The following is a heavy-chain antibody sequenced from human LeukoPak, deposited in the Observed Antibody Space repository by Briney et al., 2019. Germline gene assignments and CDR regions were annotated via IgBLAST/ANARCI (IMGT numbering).Heavy chain of an antibody. J-gene: IGHJ4*02. Sequence: PSETLSLTCAVYGGSFSGYYWSWIRQPPGKGLEWIGEINHSGSTNYNPSLKSRVTISVDTSKNQFSLKLSSVTAADTAVYYCARVAGYCSSTSRYRRYYFDYWGQGTLVTVSS. D-gene: IGHD2-2*01. CDR3: ARVAGYCSSTSRYRRYYFDY. CDR1: GGSFSGYY. CDR2: INHSGST. V-gene: IGHV4-34*01.